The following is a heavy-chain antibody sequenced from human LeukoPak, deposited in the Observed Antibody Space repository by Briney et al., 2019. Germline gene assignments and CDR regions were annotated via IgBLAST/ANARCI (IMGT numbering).Heavy chain of an antibody. J-gene: IGHJ3*02. D-gene: IGHD3-10*01. CDR1: GFTFSSYG. CDR2: IRYDGTNK. Sequence: GGSLRLSCAASGFTFSSYGMHWVRQAPGKGLEWVAFIRYDGTNKYYAESVKGRFTISRDNSKNTLYVQMNSLRAEDTAVYYCARDLPHITMVRGVIGNDAFDIWGQGTMVTVSS. V-gene: IGHV3-30*02. CDR3: ARDLPHITMVRGVIGNDAFDI.